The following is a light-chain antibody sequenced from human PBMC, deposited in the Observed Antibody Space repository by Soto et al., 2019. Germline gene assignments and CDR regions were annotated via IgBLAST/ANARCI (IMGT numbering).Light chain of an antibody. CDR1: RSISSY. CDR2: DAS. CDR3: QQRSNSTIT. Sequence: EVVLTQAPAALSLSPGDSATLSCRASRSISSYLAWYQQKPGQAPSLLIYDASNRPTDIPARFSGSGSGTDFTLTISSIQTEDFEVYYCQQRSNSTITFGHGTRLEIK. V-gene: IGKV3-11*01. J-gene: IGKJ5*01.